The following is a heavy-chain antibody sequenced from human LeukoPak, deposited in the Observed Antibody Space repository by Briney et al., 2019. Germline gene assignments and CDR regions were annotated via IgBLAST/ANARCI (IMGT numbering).Heavy chain of an antibody. D-gene: IGHD6-13*01. J-gene: IGHJ6*03. CDR1: GGSISSYY. V-gene: IGHV4-4*09. CDR3: ARKGIAAAGTPETYYYYYYMDV. Sequence: SETLSLTCTVSGGSISSYYWSWIRQPPGKGLEWIGYIYTSGSTNYNPSLKSRVTISVDTSKNQFSLKLSSVTAADTAVYYCARKGIAAAGTPETYYYYYYMDVWGKGTTVNVSS. CDR2: IYTSGST.